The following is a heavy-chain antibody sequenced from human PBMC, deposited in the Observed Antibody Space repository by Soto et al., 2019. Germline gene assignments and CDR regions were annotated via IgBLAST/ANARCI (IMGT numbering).Heavy chain of an antibody. V-gene: IGHV1-18*01. CDR1: GYTFTNYG. CDR3: ARERHWAALIY. J-gene: IGHJ4*02. CDR2: VSGYNRNT. D-gene: IGHD3-16*01. Sequence: QVQLVQSGVDVKMPGASVKLSCKTYGYTFTNYGVTWVRQVSGQGLEWIGWVSGYNRNTNYAQKFEDRVIMTNDTATNTAPKALRRLRSDDTGIYFCARERHWAALIYWGRGTLLTVSP.